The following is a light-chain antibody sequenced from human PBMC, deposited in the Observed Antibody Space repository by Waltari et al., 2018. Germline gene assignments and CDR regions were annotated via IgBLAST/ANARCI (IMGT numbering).Light chain of an antibody. CDR2: VNRDGSH. CDR3: QTWGTAVV. J-gene: IGLJ2*01. CDR1: SGHSTSA. V-gene: IGLV4-69*01. Sequence: QLVLTQSPSASASLGASVKLTCPLSSGHSTSAIAWHQQQPGKGPRYLMKVNRDGSHSKGDGIPDRFSGSSSGAERYLTISSLQSEDEADYYCQTWGTAVVFGGGTKLTVL.